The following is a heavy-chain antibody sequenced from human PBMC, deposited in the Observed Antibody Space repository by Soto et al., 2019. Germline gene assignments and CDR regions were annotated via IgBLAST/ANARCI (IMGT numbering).Heavy chain of an antibody. CDR1: GGTFSNDV. D-gene: IGHD6-19*01. CDR3: ARGLAVADYYGMEV. J-gene: IGHJ6*04. CDR2: INPILGIT. Sequence: QVQLVQSGPEVKKPGSSVKVSCKVSGGTFSNDVINWVRHVPGQGLEWMAKINPILGITNSAQKFQGRATITADKSTNTAYMELSSLESKDTAVYYCARGLAVADYYGMEVWGKGTRVTVSS. V-gene: IGHV1-69*04.